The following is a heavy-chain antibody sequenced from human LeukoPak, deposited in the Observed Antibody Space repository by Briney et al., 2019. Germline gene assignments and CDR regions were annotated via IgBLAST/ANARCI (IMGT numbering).Heavy chain of an antibody. CDR3: AKDVRRVEQWLVGWYFDL. J-gene: IGHJ2*01. CDR1: GFTFSNVW. CDR2: ISYDGSNK. V-gene: IGHV3-30*18. D-gene: IGHD6-19*01. Sequence: PGGSLRLSCAASGFTFSNVWMSWVRQAPGKGLEWVAVISYDGSNKYYADSVKGRFTISRNNSKNTLYLQMNSLRAEDTAVYYCAKDVRRVEQWLVGWYFDLWGRGTLVTVSS.